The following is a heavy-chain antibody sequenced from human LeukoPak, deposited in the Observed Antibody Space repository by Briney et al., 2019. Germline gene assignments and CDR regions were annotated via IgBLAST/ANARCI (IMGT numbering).Heavy chain of an antibody. D-gene: IGHD4-17*01. CDR3: ARAFLGYYGDFDKIDY. CDR1: GYTFTGYY. J-gene: IGHJ4*02. Sequence: ASVKVSCKASGYTFTGYYVHWVRQAPGQGLEWMGWINPNSGGTNYAQKFQGRVTMTRDTSISTAYMELSRLRSDDTAVYYCARAFLGYYGDFDKIDYWGQGTLVTVSS. V-gene: IGHV1-2*02. CDR2: INPNSGGT.